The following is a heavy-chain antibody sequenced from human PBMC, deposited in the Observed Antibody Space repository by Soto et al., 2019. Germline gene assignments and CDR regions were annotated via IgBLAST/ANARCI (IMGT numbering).Heavy chain of an antibody. CDR2: IYYSGST. D-gene: IGHD5-18*01. J-gene: IGHJ4*02. CDR3: ARVRQLWLRNEYNYFDY. CDR1: GGSISSYY. V-gene: IGHV4-59*01. Sequence: SETLSLTCTVSGGSISSYYWSWIRQPPGKGLEWIGYIYYSGSTNYNPSLKSRVTISVDTSKNQFSLKLSSVTAADTAVYYCARVRQLWLRNEYNYFDYWGQGTLVTVSS.